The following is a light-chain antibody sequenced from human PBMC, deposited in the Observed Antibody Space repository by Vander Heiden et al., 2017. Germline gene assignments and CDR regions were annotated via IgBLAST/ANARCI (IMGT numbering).Light chain of an antibody. J-gene: IGLJ2*01. CDR1: NSECQC. V-gene: IGLV3-21*02. CDR2: DER. Sequence: SDVLTQPPSVSVAPGQTATTACGRHNSECQCVHWYQQQPGQAPVLVVYDERDRPSGIPDRFSGSNSGNTPSLTISRFEAGDEADYYCQAWDSSNDLVLFGGGTKLTVL. CDR3: QAWDSSNDLVL.